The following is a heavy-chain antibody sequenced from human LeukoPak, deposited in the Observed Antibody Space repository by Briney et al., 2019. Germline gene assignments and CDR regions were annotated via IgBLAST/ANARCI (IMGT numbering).Heavy chain of an antibody. D-gene: IGHD6-6*01. CDR2: INGNGGSR. V-gene: IGHV3-20*04. Sequence: GGSLRLSCAASGFIFEDYGMTWVGQAPGKGLEWVSGINGNGGSRGYAASVKGRFTISRDNANNSLYLQMNSLRAEDTALYYCARGSSFHNYWGQGTLVTVSS. J-gene: IGHJ4*02. CDR1: GFIFEDYG. CDR3: ARGSSFHNY.